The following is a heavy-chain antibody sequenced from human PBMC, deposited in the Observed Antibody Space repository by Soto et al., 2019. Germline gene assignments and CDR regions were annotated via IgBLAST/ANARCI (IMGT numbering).Heavy chain of an antibody. Sequence: QVQLQESGPGLVKPSQTLSLTCTVSGGSISSGGYYWSWHRQHPGKGLEWIGYIYYSGSNYYNPSLKSRVTISVVTYKNLFALKLSSVTAAETGVYGCAETTVTGRAFDFWGQGTMVTVSS. V-gene: IGHV4-31*03. J-gene: IGHJ3*01. CDR3: AETTVTGRAFDF. CDR2: IYYSGSN. CDR1: GGSISSGGYY. D-gene: IGHD4-17*01.